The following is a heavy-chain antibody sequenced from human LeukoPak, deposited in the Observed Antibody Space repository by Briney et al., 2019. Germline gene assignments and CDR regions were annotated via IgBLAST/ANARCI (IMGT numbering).Heavy chain of an antibody. CDR3: AKGDRSSTTCYSRFDY. J-gene: IGHJ4*02. CDR2: ISGSGGTT. CDR1: GFTFSSYA. V-gene: IGHV3-23*01. D-gene: IGHD2-2*01. Sequence: GGSLRLSCAASGFTFSSYAMSWVRQAPGKGLEWVSAISGSGGTTYYADSVKGRFTISRDNSKNTLYLQMNSLRAEDTAVYYCAKGDRSSTTCYSRFDYWGQGTLVTVSS.